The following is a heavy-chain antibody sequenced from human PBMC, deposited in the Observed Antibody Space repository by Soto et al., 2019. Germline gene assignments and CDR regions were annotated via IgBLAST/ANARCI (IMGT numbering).Heavy chain of an antibody. CDR2: IKSKTDGGTT. V-gene: IGHV3-15*07. CDR3: TTDTMLGATSIDWFDP. J-gene: IGHJ5*02. Sequence: EVQLVESGGGLVKPGGSLRLSCAASGFTFSNAWMNWVRQAPGKGLEWVGRIKSKTDGGTTDYAAPVKGRFTISRDDSKNTLYLQMNSLKTDDTAVYYCTTDTMLGATSIDWFDPWGQGTLVTVSS. CDR1: GFTFSNAW. D-gene: IGHD1-26*01.